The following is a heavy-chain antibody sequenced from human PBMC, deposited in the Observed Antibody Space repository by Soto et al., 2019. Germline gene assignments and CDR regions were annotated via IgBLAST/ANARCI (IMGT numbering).Heavy chain of an antibody. Sequence: QVHLVESGGGVVQPGRSLRLSCAASGFTFSSYGMHWVRQAPGKGLEWVAVISYDGSNKYYADSVKGRFTISRDNSKNTLYLQMNSLRAEDTAVYYCANRIAVAGQSDYWGQGTLVTVSS. V-gene: IGHV3-30*18. CDR2: ISYDGSNK. CDR3: ANRIAVAGQSDY. CDR1: GFTFSSYG. D-gene: IGHD6-19*01. J-gene: IGHJ4*02.